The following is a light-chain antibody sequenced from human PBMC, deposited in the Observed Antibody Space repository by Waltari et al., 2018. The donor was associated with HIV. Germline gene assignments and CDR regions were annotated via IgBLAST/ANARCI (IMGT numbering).Light chain of an antibody. CDR1: KLGDKY. V-gene: IGLV3-1*01. CDR2: HDI. Sequence: SYELTQPPSVSVSPGQTASIPCSGDKLGDKYACWYQQKPGQSPVLVIYHDIQRPSGIPERFSGSKSGNTATLTIRGTQAMDEADYYCRAWDSSTVVFGGGTKLTVL. CDR3: RAWDSSTVV. J-gene: IGLJ2*01.